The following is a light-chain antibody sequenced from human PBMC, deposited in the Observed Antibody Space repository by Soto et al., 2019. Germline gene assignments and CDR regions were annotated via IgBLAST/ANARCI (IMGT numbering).Light chain of an antibody. CDR3: QQYNDNWT. Sequence: DIQMTQSPSTLSASVGDRVTITCWASQSISSWLAWHQQKPGKAPRLLIYKASNLESGVASRFSGSGSGTEFTLTITILQPDYSSIYYCQQYNDNWTFGQGNKVEIK. CDR2: KAS. J-gene: IGKJ1*01. CDR1: QSISSW. V-gene: IGKV1-5*03.